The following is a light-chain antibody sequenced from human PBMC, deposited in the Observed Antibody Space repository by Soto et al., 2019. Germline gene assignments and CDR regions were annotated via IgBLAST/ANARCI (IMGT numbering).Light chain of an antibody. CDR1: SSDIGTYNF. CDR2: DVT. J-gene: IGLJ3*02. V-gene: IGLV2-11*01. CDR3: SSYTSSSTWV. Sequence: QSALTQPRSVSGSPGQSVTFSCIGTSSDIGTYNFVSWYQQYPGKAPKLMIYDVTKRPSGAPHRFSGSKSGNTASLTISGLQAEDEADYYCSSYTSSSTWVFGGGTKLTVL.